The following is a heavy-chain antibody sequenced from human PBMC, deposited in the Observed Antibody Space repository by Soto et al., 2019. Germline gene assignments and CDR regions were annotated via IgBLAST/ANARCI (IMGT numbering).Heavy chain of an antibody. D-gene: IGHD6-19*01. CDR2: IWYDGSNN. CDR1: GFTFNTYG. Sequence: QVQLVESGGGEVQPGRSLRLSCAASGFTFNTYGMHWVRQAPGKGLEWVAVIWYDGSNNYYADSVKGRFTISRDNSKNTLYLEMNSLRPEDTAVYRCARGGYSAGWTYGMDVWGQGTTVTVS. J-gene: IGHJ6*02. V-gene: IGHV3-33*01. CDR3: ARGGYSAGWTYGMDV.